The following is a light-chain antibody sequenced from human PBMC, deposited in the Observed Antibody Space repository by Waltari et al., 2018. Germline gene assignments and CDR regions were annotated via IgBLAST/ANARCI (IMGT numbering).Light chain of an antibody. V-gene: IGLV2-14*03. Sequence: QSALTQPASVSGSPGQSITISCIGTSSDVGGYNYVSCYQQHPGKVPKLLIYDVINRPSGVSNRFSGSKSGNTASLTISGLQAEDEADYYCSSYTSISTPVVFGGGTKLTVL. CDR1: SSDVGGYNY. CDR2: DVI. CDR3: SSYTSISTPVV. J-gene: IGLJ2*01.